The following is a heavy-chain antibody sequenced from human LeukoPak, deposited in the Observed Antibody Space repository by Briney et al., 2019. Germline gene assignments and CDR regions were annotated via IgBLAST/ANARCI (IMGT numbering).Heavy chain of an antibody. CDR3: ARELRRITMVRGVKYYYYMDV. CDR2: IKQDGSEK. Sequence: GGSLRLSCAASGFTFSSYWMSWVRQAPGKGLEWVANIKQDGSEKYYVDSVRGRFTISRDNAKNSLYLQMNSLRAEDTAVYYCARELRRITMVRGVKYYYYMDVWGKGTTVTVSS. D-gene: IGHD3-10*01. J-gene: IGHJ6*03. V-gene: IGHV3-7*01. CDR1: GFTFSSYW.